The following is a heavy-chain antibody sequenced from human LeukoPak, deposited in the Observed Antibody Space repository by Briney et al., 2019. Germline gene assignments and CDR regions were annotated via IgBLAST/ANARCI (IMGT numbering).Heavy chain of an antibody. CDR2: IKQDGSEK. CDR1: GYTFSFYW. J-gene: IGHJ4*02. V-gene: IGHV3-7*04. Sequence: GGSLRLSCVASGYTFSFYWMPWVRQAPGKGLEWVGNIKQDGSEKYYVESARGRFTISRDNAKNSLYLQMNSLRGEDTAVYYCARDEHQYYSESSGRFDFWGQGVLVTVSS. CDR3: ARDEHQYYSESSGRFDF. D-gene: IGHD3-22*01.